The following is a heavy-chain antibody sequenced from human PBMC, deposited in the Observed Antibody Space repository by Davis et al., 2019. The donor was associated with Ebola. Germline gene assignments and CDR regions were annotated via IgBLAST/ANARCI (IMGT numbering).Heavy chain of an antibody. D-gene: IGHD1/OR15-1a*01. V-gene: IGHV1-69*13. CDR3: VTENWYRFES. Sequence: AASVKVSCKASGGTFSSYAISWVRQAPGQGLEWMGGIIPIFGTANYAQKFQGRVTITADESTSTAYMELSSLRSEDTAVYYCVTENWYRFESWGQGTLVTVSS. CDR1: GGTFSSYA. CDR2: IIPIFGTA. J-gene: IGHJ4*02.